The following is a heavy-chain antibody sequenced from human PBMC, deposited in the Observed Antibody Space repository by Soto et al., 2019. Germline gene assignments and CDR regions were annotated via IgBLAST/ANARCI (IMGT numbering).Heavy chain of an antibody. D-gene: IGHD3-9*01. Sequence: WSVCRLPLEKGKEWIGEINHSGSPHYNPSLKSRVTISVDTSKNQFSLKLSSVTAADTAVYYCARGRNILTGYYIRGAPAPVDYCGQGTLVTVSS. CDR3: ARGRNILTGYYIRGAPAPVDY. J-gene: IGHJ4*02. V-gene: IGHV4-34*01. CDR2: INHSGSP.